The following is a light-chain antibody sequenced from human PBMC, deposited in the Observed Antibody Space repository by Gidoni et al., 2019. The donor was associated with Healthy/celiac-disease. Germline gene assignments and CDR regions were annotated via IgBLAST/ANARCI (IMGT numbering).Light chain of an antibody. CDR2: DAS. Sequence: EIVLTQSPATLSLSPGERATLSCSASQSVSSYLAWYQQKPGQAPRLLIYDASNRATGIPARFSGSGSGTDFTLTISSLEPEDFAVYYCQQRSNWQFTFGPXTKVDIK. V-gene: IGKV3-11*01. CDR3: QQRSNWQFT. J-gene: IGKJ3*01. CDR1: QSVSSY.